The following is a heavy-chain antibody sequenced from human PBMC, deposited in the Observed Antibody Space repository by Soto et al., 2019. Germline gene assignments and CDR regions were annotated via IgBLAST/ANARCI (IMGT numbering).Heavy chain of an antibody. CDR2: INHSGST. Sequence: KPSETLSLTCAVYGGSFSGYYWSWIRQPPGKGLEWIGEINHSGSTNYNPSLKSRVTISVDTSKNQFSLKLSSVTAADTAVYYCEYTIYCSSTSCYGFDDWGQGTLVTVSS. CDR3: EYTIYCSSTSCYGFDD. D-gene: IGHD2-2*01. V-gene: IGHV4-34*01. CDR1: GGSFSGYY. J-gene: IGHJ4*02.